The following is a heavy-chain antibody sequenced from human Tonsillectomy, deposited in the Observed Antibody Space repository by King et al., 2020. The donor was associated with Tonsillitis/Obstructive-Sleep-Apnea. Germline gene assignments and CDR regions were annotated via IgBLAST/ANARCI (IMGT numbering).Heavy chain of an antibody. Sequence: VQLVESGGGLVQPGGSLRLSCAASGFTFSSYAMSWVRQAPGKGLEWVSAISGSGGSTYYADSVKGRFTISRDNTKNTLYLQMNSLRAEDTAVYYCAKQKAELYSSRGYLFDYCGQGSLVTLS. D-gene: IGHD6-19*01. J-gene: IGHJ4*02. CDR3: AKQKAELYSSRGYLFDY. CDR1: GFTFSSYA. CDR2: ISGSGGST. V-gene: IGHV3-23*04.